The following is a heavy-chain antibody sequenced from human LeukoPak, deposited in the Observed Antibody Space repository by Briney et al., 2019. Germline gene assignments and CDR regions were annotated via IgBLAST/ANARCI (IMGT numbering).Heavy chain of an antibody. J-gene: IGHJ4*02. CDR3: ATISPICTNGVCYEG. CDR1: GYSFTSYW. D-gene: IGHD2-8*01. Sequence: GESLKISCKDSGYSFTSYWIGWVRQMPGKGLEWMGSIYPGDSHTRYSPSFQGQVTISADKSISTAYLQWSSLKASDTAMYYCATISPICTNGVCYEGWGQGTLVTVSS. CDR2: IYPGDSHT. V-gene: IGHV5-51*01.